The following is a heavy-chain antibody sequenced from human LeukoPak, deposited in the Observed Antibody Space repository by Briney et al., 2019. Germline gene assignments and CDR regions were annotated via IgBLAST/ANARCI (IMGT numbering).Heavy chain of an antibody. Sequence: PSETLSLTCTVSGGSISSYYWSWIRQPAGKGLERIGRIYTSGSTNYNPSLKSRVTMSVDTSKNQFSLKLSSVTAADTAVYYCAREGYSSGWYWYFDYWGQGTLVTVSS. J-gene: IGHJ4*02. D-gene: IGHD6-19*01. V-gene: IGHV4-4*07. CDR3: AREGYSSGWYWYFDY. CDR1: GGSISSYY. CDR2: IYTSGST.